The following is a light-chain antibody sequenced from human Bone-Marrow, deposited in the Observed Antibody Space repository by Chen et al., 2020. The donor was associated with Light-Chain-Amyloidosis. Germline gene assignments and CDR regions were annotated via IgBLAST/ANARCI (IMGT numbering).Light chain of an antibody. CDR1: SSNIGSNT. CDR3: AAWDDSLNGWV. CDR2: SNN. J-gene: IGLJ3*02. Sequence: QPVLTQPPSASGTPGQRVTISRSGSSSNIGSNTVNWYQQLPGTAPKLLIYSNNQRPSGVPDRFSGSKSGTSASLAISGLQSEDEADYYCAAWDDSLNGWVFGGGTKLTVL. V-gene: IGLV1-44*01.